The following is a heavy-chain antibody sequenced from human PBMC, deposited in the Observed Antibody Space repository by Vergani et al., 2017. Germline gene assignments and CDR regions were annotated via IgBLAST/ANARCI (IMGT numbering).Heavy chain of an antibody. CDR1: GFTFIMHA. CDR3: AEAYLETYSGSWPNYYYYGMDV. Sequence: EVQLLESGGDLVQPGGSLRLSCAASGFTFIMHAMSWVRQAPGKGLEWVSTLSASDRRTHYADSVKGRFTISRDNSKNTLYLQMNSLRAEDTAVYYCAEAYLETYSGSWPNYYYYGMDVWGQGTTVTVSS. D-gene: IGHD1-26*01. J-gene: IGHJ6*02. V-gene: IGHV3-23*01. CDR2: LSASDRRT.